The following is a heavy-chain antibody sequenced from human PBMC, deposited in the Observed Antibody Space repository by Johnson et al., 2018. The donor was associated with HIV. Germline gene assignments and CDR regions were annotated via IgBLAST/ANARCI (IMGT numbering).Heavy chain of an antibody. CDR1: GFTFSSYA. D-gene: IGHD1-1*01. CDR3: AKGEAQEGSIQLQLYALDF. J-gene: IGHJ3*01. V-gene: IGHV3-30*04. CDR2: LSFSGVKK. Sequence: QMQLVESGGGLVQPGGSLRLSCAASGFTFSSYAMHWVRQAPGKGLEWVTGLSFSGVKKYYADSVKGRFTITRANSKNTVYLQMKSLRPEHTAVYYCAKGEAQEGSIQLQLYALDFWGQGTMVTVSS.